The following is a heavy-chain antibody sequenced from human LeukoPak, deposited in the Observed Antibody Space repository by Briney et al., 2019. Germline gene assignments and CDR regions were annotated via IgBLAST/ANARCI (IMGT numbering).Heavy chain of an antibody. D-gene: IGHD3-10*01. CDR3: ARGGSGSYLSPAFYGMDV. J-gene: IGHJ6*04. Sequence: ASVKVSRKASGYTFTGYYMHWVRQAPGQGLEWMGWINPNSGGTNYAQKFQGWVTMTRDTSISTAYMELSRLRSDDTAVYYCARGGSGSYLSPAFYGMDVWGKGTTVTVSS. CDR2: INPNSGGT. CDR1: GYTFTGYY. V-gene: IGHV1-2*04.